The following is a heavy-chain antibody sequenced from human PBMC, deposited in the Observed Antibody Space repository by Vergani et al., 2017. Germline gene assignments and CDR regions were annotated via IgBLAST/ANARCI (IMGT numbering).Heavy chain of an antibody. CDR3: ARDPELSQVENYFDY. Sequence: EVQLVESGGGLVQPGGSLRLSCVASEFSFYSYTFSWLRQPPGQGPQWVASIGSSGHYKYYAESVDGRFIISRDNTERSVFLQMNGLRPEDTAVYYCARDPELSQVENYFDYWGRGTMVTVS. CDR2: IGSSGHYK. V-gene: IGHV3-21*01. D-gene: IGHD1-1*01. J-gene: IGHJ4*02. CDR1: EFSFYSYT.